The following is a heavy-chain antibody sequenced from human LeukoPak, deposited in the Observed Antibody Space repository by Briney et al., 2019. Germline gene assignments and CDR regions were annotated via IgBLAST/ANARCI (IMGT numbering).Heavy chain of an antibody. CDR1: GFTFTNAW. V-gene: IGHV3-15*01. J-gene: IGHJ4*02. CDR3: SASATPGLDY. D-gene: IGHD6-13*01. CDR2: IKPRTDGGTT. Sequence: GGSLRLSCAASGFTFTNAWMSWVRQVPGKGLEWVGRIKPRTDGGTTDYAAPVKGRFTISRDDSKTTLYLQMNSLKTEDTAVYSCSASATPGLDYWGQGTLVTVSS.